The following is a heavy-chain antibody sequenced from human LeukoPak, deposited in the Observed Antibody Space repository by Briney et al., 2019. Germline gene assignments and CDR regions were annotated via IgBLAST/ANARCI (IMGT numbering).Heavy chain of an antibody. CDR2: INSDGSST. D-gene: IGHD1-26*01. CDR1: GNYW. J-gene: IGHJ4*02. V-gene: IGHV3-74*01. Sequence: GGSLRLSCAASGNYWMHWVRQAPGKGLVWVSRINSDGSSTSYADSVKGRFTISRDNAKNTLYLQMNSLRAEDTAVYYCARDRLGARVVNWGQGTLVTVSS. CDR3: ARDRLGARVVN.